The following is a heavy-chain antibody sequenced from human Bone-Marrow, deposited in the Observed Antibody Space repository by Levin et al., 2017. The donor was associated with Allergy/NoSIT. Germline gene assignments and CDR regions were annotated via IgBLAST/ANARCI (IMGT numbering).Heavy chain of an antibody. D-gene: IGHD4-23*01. CDR2: ISYDGSNK. J-gene: IGHJ4*02. CDR3: AKDLLAGYGGWGY. Sequence: GGSLRLSCAASGFTFSSYGMHWVRQAPGKGLEWVAVISYDGSNKYYADSVKGRFTISRDNSKNTLYLQMNSLRAEDTAVYYCAKDLLAGYGGWGYWGQGTLVTVSS. CDR1: GFTFSSYG. V-gene: IGHV3-30*18.